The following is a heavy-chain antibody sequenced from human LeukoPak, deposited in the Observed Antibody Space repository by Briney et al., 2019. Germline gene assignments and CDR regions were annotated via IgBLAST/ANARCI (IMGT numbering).Heavy chain of an antibody. CDR3: ARSRGYGNFDY. CDR1: GYTFTDYS. CDR2: INPNSGGT. V-gene: IGHV1-2*02. J-gene: IGHJ4*02. Sequence: GASVKVSCKASGYTFTDYSMHWVRQAPRQGLEWMGWINPNSGGTNYAQKFQGRVTMTRDTSITTVYMEVSWLRSDDTAVYYCARSRGYGNFDYWGQGTLVTVSS. D-gene: IGHD2-15*01.